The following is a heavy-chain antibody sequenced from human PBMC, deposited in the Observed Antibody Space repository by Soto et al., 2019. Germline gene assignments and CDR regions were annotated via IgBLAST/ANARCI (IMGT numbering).Heavy chain of an antibody. CDR1: GFTFSSYW. J-gene: IGHJ4*02. D-gene: IGHD2-2*02. V-gene: IGHV3-7*03. CDR2: MRQDGSEK. CDR3: ARILGSSTSCYTFDY. Sequence: GGSLRLSCAASGFTFSSYWMSWVRQAPGKGLEWVANMRQDGSEKYYVDSVKGRFTISRDNAKNSLYLQMNSLSAEDTAVYYCARILGSSTSCYTFDYWGQGTLVTVSS.